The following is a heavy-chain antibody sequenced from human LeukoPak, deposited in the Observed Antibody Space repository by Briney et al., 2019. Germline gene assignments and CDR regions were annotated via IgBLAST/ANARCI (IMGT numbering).Heavy chain of an antibody. V-gene: IGHV3-11*06. D-gene: IGHD4-23*01. Sequence: GGSLRLSCAASGFTFSTHAMSWIRQAPGKGLEWVSYISSSSSYTNYADSVKGRFTISRDNAKNSPYLQMSSLRAEDTAVYYCAREETYGGKGLDYWGQGTLVTVSS. CDR1: GFTFSTHA. J-gene: IGHJ4*02. CDR3: AREETYGGKGLDY. CDR2: ISSSSSYT.